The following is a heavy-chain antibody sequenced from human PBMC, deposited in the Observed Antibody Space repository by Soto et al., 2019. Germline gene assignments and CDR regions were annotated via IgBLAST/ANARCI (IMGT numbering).Heavy chain of an antibody. D-gene: IGHD3-10*01. CDR3: TGDFLGFRAFNV. Sequence: GGSLRLSCAASGFAFSNYWMNWVRQVPGKGLVWVSSISTDGSITTYADSLKGRFTNSRDNAKNTLYLQMNSLRVEDTAFYYYTGDFLGFRAFNVWDQGTMVTVPS. CDR2: ISTDGSIT. CDR1: GFAFSNYW. V-gene: IGHV3-74*01. J-gene: IGHJ3*01.